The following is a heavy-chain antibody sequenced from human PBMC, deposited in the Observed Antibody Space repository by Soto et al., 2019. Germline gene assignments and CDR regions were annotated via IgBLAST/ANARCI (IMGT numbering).Heavy chain of an antibody. J-gene: IGHJ3*02. V-gene: IGHV3-30*03. CDR2: VSFDGGIE. CDR3: ATIAVPPAFNI. D-gene: IGHD6-19*01. CDR1: GFIFSNYG. Sequence: GGSLRLSCAASGFIFSNYGMNWVRQAPGKGLEWVAVVSFDGGIEYYADSVKGRFNISRDNSKKTLYLQMNSLRVEDTAVYYCATIAVPPAFNIWGQGTVVTVSS.